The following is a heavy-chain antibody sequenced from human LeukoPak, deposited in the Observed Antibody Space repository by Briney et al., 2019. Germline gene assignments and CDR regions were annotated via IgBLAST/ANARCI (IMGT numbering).Heavy chain of an antibody. D-gene: IGHD6-13*01. V-gene: IGHV1-46*02. CDR3: ARDRAAAVPASLDY. CDR1: GYTFNGYY. Sequence: ASVKVSCKASGYTFNGYYKHWVRQAPGQGLEWMGIINPSGGSTSYAQKFQGRVTMTRDMSTSTVYMELSSLRSEDTAVYYCARDRAAAVPASLDYWGQGTLVTVSS. CDR2: INPSGGST. J-gene: IGHJ4*02.